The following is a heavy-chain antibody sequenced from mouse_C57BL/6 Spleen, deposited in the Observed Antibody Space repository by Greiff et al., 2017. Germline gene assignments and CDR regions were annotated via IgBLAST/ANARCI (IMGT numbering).Heavy chain of an antibody. J-gene: IGHJ4*01. CDR2: IYPYNGVS. CDR1: GYSFTGYY. D-gene: IGHD2-4*01. Sequence: VHVKQSGPELVKPGASVKISCKASGYSFTGYYMHWVKQSHGNILDWIGYIYPYNGVSSYNQKFKGKATLTVDKSSSTAYMELRSLTSEDSAVYYCARGDYDEDYYAMDYWGQGTSVTVSS. V-gene: IGHV1-31*01. CDR3: ARGDYDEDYYAMDY.